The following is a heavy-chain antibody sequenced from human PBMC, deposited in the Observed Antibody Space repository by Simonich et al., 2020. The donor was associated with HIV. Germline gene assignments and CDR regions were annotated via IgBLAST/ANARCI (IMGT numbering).Heavy chain of an antibody. V-gene: IGHV3-13*01. Sequence: EVHLVESGGGLVQPGGSLRLSCAASGFTFSSSDMQWVRQATGKDIEWVSAIGTAGDTYYPGSVKGRFTISRENANNSLYLQMNSLRAGDTAMYYCARGGPAGYFDFWGQGTLVTVSS. CDR2: IGTAGDT. J-gene: IGHJ4*02. CDR1: GFTFSSSD. CDR3: ARGGPAGYFDF.